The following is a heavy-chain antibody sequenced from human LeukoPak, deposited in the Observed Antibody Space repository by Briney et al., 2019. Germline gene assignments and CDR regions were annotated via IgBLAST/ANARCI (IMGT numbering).Heavy chain of an antibody. D-gene: IGHD4-23*01. CDR3: ARDYDYGGWSAFDY. CDR1: GFSFSSYA. V-gene: IGHV3-30*04. CDR2: ISYDGSNK. Sequence: GGSLRLSCAASGFSFSSYAMHWVRQAPGKGLEWVAVISYDGSNKYYADSVKGRFTISRDNSKNTLYLQMNSLRAEDTAVYYCARDYDYGGWSAFDYWGQGTLVTVSS. J-gene: IGHJ4*02.